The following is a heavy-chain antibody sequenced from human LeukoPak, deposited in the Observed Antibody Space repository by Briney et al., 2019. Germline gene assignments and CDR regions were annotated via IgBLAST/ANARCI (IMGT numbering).Heavy chain of an antibody. CDR2: ISSSGSTI. J-gene: IGHJ4*02. CDR3: ARGRGWLELSRSGFDY. V-gene: IGHV3-48*03. D-gene: IGHD5-24*01. Sequence: GGSLRLSCAASGFTFSSYEMNWVRQAPGKGLEWVSYISSSGSTIYYADSVKGRFTISRDNAKNSLYLQMNSLRAEDTAVYYCARGRGWLELSRSGFDYWGQGTLVTVSS. CDR1: GFTFSSYE.